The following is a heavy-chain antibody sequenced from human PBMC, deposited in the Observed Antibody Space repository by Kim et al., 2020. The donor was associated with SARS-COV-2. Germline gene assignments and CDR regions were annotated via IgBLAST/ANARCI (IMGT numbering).Heavy chain of an antibody. J-gene: IGHJ4*02. D-gene: IGHD3-3*01. CDR3: ARDKEGGVLRFLEWLSSFEY. Sequence: ASVKVSCKASGYTFTDYYMHWVRQAPGQGLEWMGWINPNSGATKHAQKFQGRDTMTRDTSINTAYMELSSLRSDDTAVYYCARDKEGGVLRFLEWLSSFEYWGQGTLVTVSS. CDR2: INPNSGAT. V-gene: IGHV1-2*02. CDR1: GYTFTDYY.